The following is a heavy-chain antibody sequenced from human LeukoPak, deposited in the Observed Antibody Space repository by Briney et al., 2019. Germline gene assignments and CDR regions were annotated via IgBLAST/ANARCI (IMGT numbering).Heavy chain of an antibody. D-gene: IGHD6-13*01. Sequence: GGSLRLSCAASGFTFSSYGMHWVRQAPGKGLEWVAFMRYDGSNKYYADSVKGRYTISRDNSKSTLYLQMNSLRAEDTAVYYCAKGDSSSWWAFDPWGQGTLVTVSS. CDR2: MRYDGSNK. V-gene: IGHV3-30*02. J-gene: IGHJ5*02. CDR1: GFTFSSYG. CDR3: AKGDSSSWWAFDP.